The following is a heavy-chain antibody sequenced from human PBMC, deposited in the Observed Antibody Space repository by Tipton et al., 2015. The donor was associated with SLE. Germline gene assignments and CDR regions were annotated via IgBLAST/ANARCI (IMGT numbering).Heavy chain of an antibody. Sequence: SLRLSCAASGFTFSSYAMHWVRQAPGKGLEWVAVISYDGSNKFYADSVEGRFTISRDNSKNTLYLQMNSLRADDTAVYYCARDTSEWIHHVLGYWGQGTLVTVSS. CDR3: ARDTSEWIHHVLGY. J-gene: IGHJ4*02. CDR1: GFTFSSYA. D-gene: IGHD5-18*01. V-gene: IGHV3-30-3*01. CDR2: ISYDGSNK.